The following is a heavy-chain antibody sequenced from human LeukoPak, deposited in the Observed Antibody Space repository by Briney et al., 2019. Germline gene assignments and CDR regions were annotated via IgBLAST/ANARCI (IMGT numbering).Heavy chain of an antibody. D-gene: IGHD1-1*01. CDR3: ARDHFTIYTTGQTHGMDV. J-gene: IGHJ6*02. CDR2: IIPISGTA. V-gene: IGHV1-69*05. CDR1: GGTFSSHA. Sequence: GASVKVSCKASGGTFSSHAIAWVRQAPGQGPEWMGGIIPISGTANYAQKFQGRVTITTDESTSTAYLELRSLRSDDTAVYYCARDHFTIYTTGQTHGMDVWGQGTTVTVSS.